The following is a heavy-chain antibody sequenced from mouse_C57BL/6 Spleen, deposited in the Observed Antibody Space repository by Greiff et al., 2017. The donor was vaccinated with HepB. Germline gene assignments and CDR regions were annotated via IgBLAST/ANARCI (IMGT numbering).Heavy chain of an antibody. Sequence: QVQLKQSGAELVKPGASVKMSCKASGYTFTTYPIEWMKQNHGKSLEWIGNFHPYNDDTKYNEKFKGKATLTVEKSSSTVYLELSRITSGDSAVYYSAKGHPYYAMDYWGQGTSVTVSS. CDR2: FHPYNDDT. V-gene: IGHV1-47*01. CDR3: AKGHPYYAMDY. CDR1: GYTFTTYP. J-gene: IGHJ4*01.